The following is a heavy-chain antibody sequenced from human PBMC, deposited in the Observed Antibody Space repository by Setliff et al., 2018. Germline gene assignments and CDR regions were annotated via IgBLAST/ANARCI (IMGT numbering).Heavy chain of an antibody. Sequence: SETLSLTCTVSGDSISNYYWNWIRPPAGKGLEWIGRIYVTESTKYNPSLKSRVTLSIDTFKNQFSLKLSSVTAADAALYYCAASRAYTGAVEEWFLPKTFDFWGQGSPVTVS. D-gene: IGHD3-10*01. CDR1: GDSISNYY. CDR3: AASRAYTGAVEEWFLPKTFDF. V-gene: IGHV4-4*07. CDR2: IYVTEST. J-gene: IGHJ4*02.